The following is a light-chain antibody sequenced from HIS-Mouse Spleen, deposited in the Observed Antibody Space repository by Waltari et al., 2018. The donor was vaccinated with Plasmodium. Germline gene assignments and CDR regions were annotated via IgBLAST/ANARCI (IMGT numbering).Light chain of an antibody. CDR2: DDS. CDR3: QVWDSSSDHVV. Sequence: SYVLTHPPSVSVAPGKTARITCGGNNIGSKSVPWYQQKPGQAPVLVGYDDSDRPSGIPERFSGSNSGNTATLTISRVEAGDEADYYCQVWDSSSDHVVFGGGTKLTVL. V-gene: IGLV3-21*03. CDR1: NIGSKS. J-gene: IGLJ2*01.